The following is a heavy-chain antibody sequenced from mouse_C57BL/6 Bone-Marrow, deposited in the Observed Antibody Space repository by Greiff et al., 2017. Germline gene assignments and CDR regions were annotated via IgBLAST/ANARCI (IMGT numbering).Heavy chain of an antibody. CDR3: ARTDSNYAWFAY. CDR1: GYTSTDYN. J-gene: IGHJ3*01. D-gene: IGHD2-5*01. V-gene: IGHV1-18*01. Sequence: EVQLQESGPELVKPGASVKIPCKASGYTSTDYNMDWVKQSHGKSLEWIGDINPNNGGTIYNQKFKGKATLTVDKSSSTAYMELRSLTSEDTAVYYCARTDSNYAWFAYWGQGTLVTVSA. CDR2: INPNNGGT.